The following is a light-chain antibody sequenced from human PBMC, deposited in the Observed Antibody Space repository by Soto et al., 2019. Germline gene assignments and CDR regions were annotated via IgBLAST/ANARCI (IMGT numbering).Light chain of an antibody. V-gene: IGKV1-5*01. CDR2: DAS. CDR3: QQYNDHWT. CDR1: QSITTW. J-gene: IGKJ1*01. Sequence: DIQMTQSPSTLSASVGDRVVITGRASQSITTWLAWYQQTPGKAPQILIYDASSFESGVPSRFSGSGSGTEFTLTISSLQPDDFATYYCQQYNDHWTFGQGTKVDIK.